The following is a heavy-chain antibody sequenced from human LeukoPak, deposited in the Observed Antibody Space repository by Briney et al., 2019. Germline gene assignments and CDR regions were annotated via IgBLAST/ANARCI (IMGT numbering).Heavy chain of an antibody. CDR1: GYTFTRHS. CDR3: ARDNNGWAWDY. J-gene: IGHJ4*02. Sequence: GASAKVSCKTSGYTFTRHSMHWVRQAPGQGLEWMGIINPNGGRTTYAQKIQGRVTMTSDMSTGTMYMEMSSLRSEDTAVYYCARDNNGWAWDYWGQGTLVTVPS. CDR2: INPNGGRT. D-gene: IGHD6-19*01. V-gene: IGHV1-46*01.